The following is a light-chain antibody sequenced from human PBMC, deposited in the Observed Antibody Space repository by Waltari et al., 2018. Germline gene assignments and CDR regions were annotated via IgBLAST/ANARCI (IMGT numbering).Light chain of an antibody. Sequence: QSALTQPASVSGSPGPSITISCTGSSRDVGKYNFVSWYQQHPDEAPKLVIYEGSKRPSGISIRFSGSKSGNTASLTISRLQAEDEADYYCCSYAGSRTPWVFGGGTRVTVL. CDR1: SRDVGKYNF. CDR3: CSYAGSRTPWV. CDR2: EGS. V-gene: IGLV2-23*01. J-gene: IGLJ3*02.